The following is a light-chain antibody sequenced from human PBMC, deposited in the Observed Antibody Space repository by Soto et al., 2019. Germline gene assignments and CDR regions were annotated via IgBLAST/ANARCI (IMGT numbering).Light chain of an antibody. CDR3: QQYNNWLT. Sequence: EIVMTQSPATLSVSPGERATLSCRASQSVSSNLAWYQQKPGQAPRLLIFGASTRATGIPARFSGSGSVTEFTLTVSSLQSEDFALYYCQQYNNWLTFGGGTKVEIK. CDR1: QSVSSN. J-gene: IGKJ4*01. V-gene: IGKV3-15*01. CDR2: GAS.